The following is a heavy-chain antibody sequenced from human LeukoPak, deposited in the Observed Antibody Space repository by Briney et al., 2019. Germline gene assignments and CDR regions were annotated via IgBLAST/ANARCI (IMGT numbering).Heavy chain of an antibody. CDR3: AREGYDTSWPYYFDY. D-gene: IGHD2-2*01. J-gene: IGHJ4*02. V-gene: IGHV4-39*07. CDR1: GGSISSIIYY. Sequence: KPSETLSLTCTVSGGSISSIIYYWGWIRQPPGKGLEWIGTIYYSGSTYYNVSLKSRVTISVDTSRNQFSLKLSSVTAADSAVYYCAREGYDTSWPYYFDYWGQGTLVTVSS. CDR2: IYYSGST.